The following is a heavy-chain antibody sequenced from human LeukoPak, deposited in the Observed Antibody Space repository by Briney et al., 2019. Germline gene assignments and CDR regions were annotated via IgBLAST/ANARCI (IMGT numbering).Heavy chain of an antibody. Sequence: GGSLTLSCAASGFTVSSSSMNWVRLGPGKGLEWVSVISSDGNTYYADSVKGRFTISRDNSRNTLSLQMHGLRADDTAVYYCARGQEQFSSPWQWGPRRKNFYYYGMDVWGQGTTVTVSS. CDR2: ISSDGNT. CDR3: ARGQEQFSSPWQWGPRRKNFYYYGMDV. CDR1: GFTVSSSS. V-gene: IGHV3-66*01. J-gene: IGHJ6*02. D-gene: IGHD6-19*01.